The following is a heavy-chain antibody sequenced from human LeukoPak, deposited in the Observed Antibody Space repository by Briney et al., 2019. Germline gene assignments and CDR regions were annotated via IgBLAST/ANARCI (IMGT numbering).Heavy chain of an antibody. J-gene: IGHJ4*02. CDR2: IYTTGST. D-gene: IGHD7-27*01. V-gene: IGHV4-4*07. CDR1: GGSISSYY. Sequence: PSETLSLTCTVSGGSISSYYWSWIRQPAGKGLEWIGHIYTTGSTNYNPSLKSRVTMSVDMSKNHFSLKLISVTAADTAVYYCARHRTGELPFDYWGQGTLVTVSS. CDR3: ARHRTGELPFDY.